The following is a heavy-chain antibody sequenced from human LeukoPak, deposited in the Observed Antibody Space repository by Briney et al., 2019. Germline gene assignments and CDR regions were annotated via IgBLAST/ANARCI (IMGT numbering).Heavy chain of an antibody. CDR3: ARDRRQNLVPGLDGDGFDV. J-gene: IGHJ3*01. Sequence: HPGGSLRLSCAASGFTFSSYGMHWVRQAPGKGLEWVAVISYDATNEFYADSVKGRFTVSRDNSRNILYLQMDSLAPEDTSKYFCARDRRQNLVPGLDGDGFDVWGQGTLVTVSS. CDR2: ISYDATNE. V-gene: IGHV3-30*03. CDR1: GFTFSSYG. D-gene: IGHD6-13*01.